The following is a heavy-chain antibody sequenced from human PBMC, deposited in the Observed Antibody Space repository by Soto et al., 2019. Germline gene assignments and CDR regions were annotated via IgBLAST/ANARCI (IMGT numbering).Heavy chain of an antibody. V-gene: IGHV4-30-4*01. J-gene: IGHJ3*02. Sequence: PSETLSHTCTVSGGSISSGDYYWSWIRQPPGKGLEWIGYIYYSGSTYYNPSLKSRVTISVDTSKNQFSLKLSSVTAADTAVYYCVRGLISGYYLYDAFDIWGQGTMVTVSS. CDR3: VRGLISGYYLYDAFDI. CDR1: GGSISSGDYY. D-gene: IGHD3-22*01. CDR2: IYYSGST.